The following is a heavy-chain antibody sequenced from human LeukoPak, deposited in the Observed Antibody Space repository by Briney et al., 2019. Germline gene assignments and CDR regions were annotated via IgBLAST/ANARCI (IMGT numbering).Heavy chain of an antibody. CDR2: IYHSGST. CDR1: GGSISSSNW. CDR3: ASLYSSSWYGVGYYYYGMDV. Sequence: PSGTLSLTCAVSGGSISSSNWWSWVRQPPGKGLAWIGEIYHSGSTNYNPSLKSRVTISVDRSKNQFYLKRSSVTDSDTAVYDCASLYSSSWYGVGYYYYGMDVWGQGTTVTVSS. V-gene: IGHV4-4*02. J-gene: IGHJ6*02. D-gene: IGHD6-13*01.